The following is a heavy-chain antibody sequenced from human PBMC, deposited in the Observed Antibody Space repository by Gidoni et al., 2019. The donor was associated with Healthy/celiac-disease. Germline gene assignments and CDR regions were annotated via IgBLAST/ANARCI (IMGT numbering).Heavy chain of an antibody. CDR1: GFTFSSYW. CDR3: ARARLAYCGGDCYPPYYYYGMDV. CDR2: IKQDGSEK. J-gene: IGHJ6*02. D-gene: IGHD2-21*02. Sequence: EVQLVESGGGLVQPGGSLRRSCAASGFTFSSYWMSWVRQAPGKGLEWVANIKQDGSEKYYVDSVKGRFTISRDNAKNSLYLQMNSLRAEDTAVYYCARARLAYCGGDCYPPYYYYGMDVWGQGTTVTVSS. V-gene: IGHV3-7*01.